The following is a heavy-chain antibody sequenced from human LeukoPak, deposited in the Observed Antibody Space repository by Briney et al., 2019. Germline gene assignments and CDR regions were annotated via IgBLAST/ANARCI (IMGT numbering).Heavy chain of an antibody. J-gene: IGHJ4*02. Sequence: PGGSLRLSCAASGFTVSSNYMSWVRQAPGKGLEWVSDIYSGGTTCYADSVKGRFTISRDNSKNTLYLQMNSLRAEDTAVYYCARGPYSSGREYWGQGTLVTVAS. CDR1: GFTVSSNY. CDR3: ARGPYSSGREY. CDR2: IYSGGTT. D-gene: IGHD6-19*01. V-gene: IGHV3-53*01.